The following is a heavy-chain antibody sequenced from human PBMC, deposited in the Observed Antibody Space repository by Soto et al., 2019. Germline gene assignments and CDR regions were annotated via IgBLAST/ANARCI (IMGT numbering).Heavy chain of an antibody. CDR1: GFTFSSYA. CDR3: ARASSVTWIQLLTPSPYGGMDV. D-gene: IGHD5-18*01. J-gene: IGHJ6*02. V-gene: IGHV3-23*01. Sequence: GGSLRLSCAASGFTFSSYAMSWVRQAPGKGLEWVSAISGSGGSTYYADSVKGRFTISRDNSKNTLYLQMNSLRAEDTAVYYCARASSVTWIQLLTPSPYGGMDVWGQGNTVTVSS. CDR2: ISGSGGST.